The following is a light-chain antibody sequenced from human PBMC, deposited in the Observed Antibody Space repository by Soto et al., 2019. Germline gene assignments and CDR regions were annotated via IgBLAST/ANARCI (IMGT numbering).Light chain of an antibody. V-gene: IGLV2-23*01. J-gene: IGLJ1*01. CDR1: SSDVGSYNL. Sequence: QSVLTQPASVSGSPGQSITISCTGTSSDVGSYNLVSWYQHHPGKAPKLMIYEGSKRPSGVSNRFSGSKSGNTASLTISGLQAGDEADYFCCSYAGSNTFVFGTGTKVTVL. CDR2: EGS. CDR3: CSYAGSNTFV.